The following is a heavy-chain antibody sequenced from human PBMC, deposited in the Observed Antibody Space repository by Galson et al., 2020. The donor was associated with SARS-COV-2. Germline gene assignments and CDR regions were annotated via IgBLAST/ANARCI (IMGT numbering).Heavy chain of an antibody. J-gene: IGHJ6*02. Sequence: GGSLRLSCAASGFTFSSYSMNWVRQAPGKGLEWVSSISSSSSYIYYADSVKGRFTISRDNAKNSLYLQMNSLRAEDTAVYYCASTPLNYYYYGMDVWGQGTTVTVSS. CDR2: ISSSSSYI. V-gene: IGHV3-21*01. CDR1: GFTFSSYS. CDR3: ASTPLNYYYYGMDV.